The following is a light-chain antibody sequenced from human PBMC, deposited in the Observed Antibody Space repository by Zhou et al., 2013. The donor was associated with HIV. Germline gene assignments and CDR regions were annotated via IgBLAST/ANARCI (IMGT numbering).Light chain of an antibody. Sequence: EIVLTQSPGTLSLSPGERATLSCRASQSVSSSYLAWYQQKPGQAPRLLIYGASSRATGIPDRFSASGSGTDFTLTISRLEPEDFAMYFCQQHGGSPLYTFGQGTKLEIK. CDR1: QSVSSSY. CDR3: QQHGGSPLYT. J-gene: IGKJ2*01. V-gene: IGKV3-20*01. CDR2: GAS.